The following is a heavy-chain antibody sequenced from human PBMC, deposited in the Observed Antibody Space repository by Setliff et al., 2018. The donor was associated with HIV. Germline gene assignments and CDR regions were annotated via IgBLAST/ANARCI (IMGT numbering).Heavy chain of an antibody. CDR3: ARGREPSYYYYYGMDV. V-gene: IGHV4-4*02. CDR1: GGSISSDNW. Sequence: PSETLSLTCAVSGGSISSDNWWTWVRQPPGKGLEWIGEIYHSGSTNYNPSLKSRVTISVDKSKNQFSLKLSSVTAADTAVYYCARGREPSYYYYYGMDVWGQGTTVTVSS. CDR2: IYHSGST. J-gene: IGHJ6*02.